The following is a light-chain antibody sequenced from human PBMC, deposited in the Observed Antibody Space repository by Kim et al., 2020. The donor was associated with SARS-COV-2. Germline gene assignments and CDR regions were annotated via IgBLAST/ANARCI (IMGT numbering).Light chain of an antibody. Sequence: DIQMTQSPSSLSASVGDRVTITCRASQSISSYLNWYQQKPGKAPKLLIYAASSLQSGVPSRLSGSGSGTDFTLTISSLQPEDFATYYCQQGYRTPWTFGQGTKVEIK. CDR2: AAS. V-gene: IGKV1-39*01. CDR3: QQGYRTPWT. J-gene: IGKJ1*01. CDR1: QSISSY.